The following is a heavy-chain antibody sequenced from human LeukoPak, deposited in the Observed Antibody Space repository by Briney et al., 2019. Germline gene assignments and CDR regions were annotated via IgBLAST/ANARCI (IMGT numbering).Heavy chain of an antibody. CDR2: IKQDGSEK. V-gene: IGHV3-7*03. Sequence: GGSLRLSCAASGFTFSNYWMNWVRQAPGKGLEWVANIKQDGSEKFYVDSVKGRFTISRDNAKNSLYLQMNSLRAEDTAVYYCARDFSNWGQGTLDTVSS. CDR1: GFTFSNYW. CDR3: ARDFSN. D-gene: IGHD3-3*02. J-gene: IGHJ4*02.